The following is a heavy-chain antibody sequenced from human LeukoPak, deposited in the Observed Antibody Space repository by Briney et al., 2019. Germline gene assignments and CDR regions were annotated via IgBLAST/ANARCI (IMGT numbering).Heavy chain of an antibody. D-gene: IGHD2-2*01. V-gene: IGHV3-7*03. CDR2: IKQDGSEK. CDR1: GFTFSSYW. Sequence: PGGSLRLSCAASGFTFSSYWMSWVRQAPGKGLEWVANIKQDGSEKYYVDSVKGRFTISRDNAKNSLYLQMNSLRAEDTAVYYCARGDFDIVVVPAAMGLGYYYYGMDVWGQGTTVTVSS. J-gene: IGHJ6*02. CDR3: ARGDFDIVVVPAAMGLGYYYYGMDV.